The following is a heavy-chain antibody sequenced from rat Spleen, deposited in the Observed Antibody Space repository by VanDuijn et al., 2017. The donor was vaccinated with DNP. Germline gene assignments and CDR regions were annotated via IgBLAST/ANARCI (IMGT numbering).Heavy chain of an antibody. D-gene: IGHD3-8*01. CDR3: TRNPHIRTAAPFDY. J-gene: IGHJ2*01. V-gene: IGHV5S13*01. Sequence: EVLLVESDGGLVQPGRSLKLSCAVSGFTFRNYGMAWVRQAPTKGLGWVASISTGGDSTYYRDSVKGRFTISRENAKASLYLQMDSLRSEDTATYYCTRNPHIRTAAPFDYWGQGVMVTVSS. CDR2: ISTGGDST. CDR1: GFTFRNYG.